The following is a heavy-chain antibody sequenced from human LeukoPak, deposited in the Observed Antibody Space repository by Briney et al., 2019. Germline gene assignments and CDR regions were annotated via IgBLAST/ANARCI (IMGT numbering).Heavy chain of an antibody. Sequence: ASVKVSCKASGYTFTGYYMHWVRQAPGQGLEWMGWIYPNSGAINYAQKFQGRVTMTRDTSISTAYMELSSLRSDDTAVYYCARDAAFGGVIVTWGQGTPVTVSS. CDR2: IYPNSGAI. V-gene: IGHV1-2*02. CDR3: ARDAAFGGVIVT. CDR1: GYTFTGYY. D-gene: IGHD3-16*02. J-gene: IGHJ4*02.